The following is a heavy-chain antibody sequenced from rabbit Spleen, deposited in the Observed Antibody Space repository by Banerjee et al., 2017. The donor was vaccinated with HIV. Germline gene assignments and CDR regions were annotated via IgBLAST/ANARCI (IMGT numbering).Heavy chain of an antibody. V-gene: IGHV1S40*01. CDR2: IYAGSSGGT. Sequence: QSLEESGGGLVKPGASLTLTCKASGFSFNNGYDMCWVRQAPGKGLEWIACIYAGSSGGTYSATWAKGRFSISKTSSTTVTLQMTTLTAADTATYFCARDSGGSFSSYGMDLWGPGTLVTVS. CDR1: GFSFNNGYD. J-gene: IGHJ6*01. D-gene: IGHD8-1*01. CDR3: ARDSGGSFSSYGMDL.